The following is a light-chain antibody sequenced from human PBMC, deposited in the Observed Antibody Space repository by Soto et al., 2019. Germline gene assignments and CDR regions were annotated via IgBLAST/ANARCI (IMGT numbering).Light chain of an antibody. Sequence: ETVMTQSPATLSVSPGESATFSCRASQNVGSNLAWYQQRPGQAPSLLIYRASTRATGIPARFTGRGSGTEFTLTISSLQSEDFAVYYCQQYYNWPEYTFGQGSKLEIK. CDR3: QQYYNWPEYT. CDR2: RAS. V-gene: IGKV3-15*01. CDR1: QNVGSN. J-gene: IGKJ2*01.